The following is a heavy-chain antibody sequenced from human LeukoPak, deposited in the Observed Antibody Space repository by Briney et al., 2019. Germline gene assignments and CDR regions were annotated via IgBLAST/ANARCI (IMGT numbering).Heavy chain of an antibody. Sequence: SETLSLTCTVSGGSISSSSYCWGWLRQPPVKGLEWIGIIYYGGTTYYKPSLKSRVTISVDTSKNQFSLKLSSWTAADTAVYYCASSAGYSGSYIDYCGQGTLVTVSS. J-gene: IGHJ4*02. D-gene: IGHD1-26*01. V-gene: IGHV4-39*07. CDR3: ASSAGYSGSYIDY. CDR1: GGSISSSSYC. CDR2: IYYGGTT.